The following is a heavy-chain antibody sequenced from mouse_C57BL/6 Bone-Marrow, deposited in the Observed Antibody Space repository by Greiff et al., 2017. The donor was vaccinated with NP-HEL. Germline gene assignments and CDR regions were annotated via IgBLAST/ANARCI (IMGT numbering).Heavy chain of an antibody. J-gene: IGHJ1*03. CDR1: GYTFTSYW. CDR3: ARGATTGVARPYGDFDG. V-gene: IGHV1-64*01. D-gene: IGHD1-1*01. Sequence: QVQLQQPGAELVKPGASVKLSCKASGYTFTSYWMHWVKQRPGQGLEWIGMIHPNSGSTNYNEKFKRKATLAVAKSSSTAYMQLSSLTSEDSAVYYCARGATTGVARPYGDFDGWGTGTTVTVAS. CDR2: IHPNSGST.